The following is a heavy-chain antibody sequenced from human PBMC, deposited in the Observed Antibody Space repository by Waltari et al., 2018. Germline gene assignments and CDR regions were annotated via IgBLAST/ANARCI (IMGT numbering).Heavy chain of an antibody. D-gene: IGHD3-3*01. V-gene: IGHV3-23*01. CDR1: GFTCSNYA. J-gene: IGHJ4*02. CDR2: FSGGLPTT. CDR3: AKATLGICFGATCYYFDY. Sequence: EVQLLESGGGLVQPGGSLRLSCAASGFTCSNYAMSWVRQAPGKGLEWVSTFSGGLPTTYAAASVKGRFTISRDDSKNTLYLQMNSLRAEDTAIYYCAKATLGICFGATCYYFDYWGQGALVTVSS.